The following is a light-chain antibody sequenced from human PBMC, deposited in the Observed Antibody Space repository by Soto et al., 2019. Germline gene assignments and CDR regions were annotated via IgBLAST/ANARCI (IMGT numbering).Light chain of an antibody. Sequence: AIQLTQSPSSLSASVGDRVTITCRASQGISSALAWYQQKPGKAPKLLIYDASSLESGVPSRFSGSGSGTDFTLTISSLQPEDFATYCCQQCNSSFTFGPGTKVDIK. CDR1: QGISSA. CDR2: DAS. J-gene: IGKJ3*01. V-gene: IGKV1-13*02. CDR3: QQCNSSFT.